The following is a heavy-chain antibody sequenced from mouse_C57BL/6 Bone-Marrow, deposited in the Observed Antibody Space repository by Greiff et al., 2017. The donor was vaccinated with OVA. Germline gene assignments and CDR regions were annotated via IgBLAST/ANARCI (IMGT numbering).Heavy chain of an antibody. J-gene: IGHJ4*01. Sequence: VQLQQSGPGMVKPSQSLSLTCTVTGYSITSGYDWHWIRHFPGNKLEWMGYISYSGSTNYNPSLKSRISITHDTSKNHFFLKLNSVTTEDTATYYCARGGQLRLRWAMDYWGQGTSVTVSS. CDR3: ARGGQLRLRWAMDY. V-gene: IGHV3-1*01. D-gene: IGHD3-2*02. CDR2: ISYSGST. CDR1: GYSITSGYD.